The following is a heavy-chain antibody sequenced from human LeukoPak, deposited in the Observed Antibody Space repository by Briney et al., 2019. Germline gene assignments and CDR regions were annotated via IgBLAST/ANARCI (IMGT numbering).Heavy chain of an antibody. Sequence: PGGSLRLSCAASGFRFDDYGMSWVRQAPGKGLEWVSGINWKGGDTGYADSVKGRFTISRDNAKNSLYLQMNSLRAEDTAVYYCAGRITMVRGVQIDYWGQGTLVTVSS. CDR3: AGRITMVRGVQIDY. J-gene: IGHJ4*02. V-gene: IGHV3-20*04. CDR1: GFRFDDYG. D-gene: IGHD3-10*01. CDR2: INWKGGDT.